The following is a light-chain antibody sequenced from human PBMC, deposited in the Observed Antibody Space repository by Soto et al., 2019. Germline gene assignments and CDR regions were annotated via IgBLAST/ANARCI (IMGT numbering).Light chain of an antibody. CDR3: QQANSFPRT. J-gene: IGKJ1*01. CDR2: AAS. V-gene: IGKV1D-12*01. Sequence: DIQMTQSPSSVSASVGDRVTITCRASQAISTWLAWYQQKPGKAPKLLIYAASNLQTGVPSRFSGSGSGTDFTLTISSLQPEDVETYYCQQANSFPRTFGQGTKVEIK. CDR1: QAISTW.